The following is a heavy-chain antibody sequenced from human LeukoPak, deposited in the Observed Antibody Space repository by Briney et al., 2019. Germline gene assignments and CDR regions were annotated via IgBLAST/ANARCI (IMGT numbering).Heavy chain of an antibody. V-gene: IGHV4-59*01. CDR2: IYYTGTTNSRNT. J-gene: IGHJ5*02. Sequence: PSETLSLTCNVSGASINSNYWSWIRQPPGKGLEWIGYIYYTGTTNSRNTNYNPSLKSRVTMSIDTYEIQFSLKVTSLTAAYTAVYYCARDFSHGQTPYIWFDGWGQGTLVTIAS. CDR1: GASINSNY. CDR3: ARDFSHGQTPYIWFDG. D-gene: IGHD3-3*02.